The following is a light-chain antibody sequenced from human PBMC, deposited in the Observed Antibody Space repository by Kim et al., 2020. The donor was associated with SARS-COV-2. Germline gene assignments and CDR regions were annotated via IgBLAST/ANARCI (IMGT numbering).Light chain of an antibody. CDR2: DVG. Sequence: GQSITISCTGTSSDVGGYNYVSWYQQHPGKAPNLMLYDVGKRPSGISNRFSGSKSGNTASLTISGLQAEDEADYYCSSYTSSSTYVFGSGTKVTVL. CDR1: SSDVGGYNY. CDR3: SSYTSSSTYV. J-gene: IGLJ1*01. V-gene: IGLV2-14*03.